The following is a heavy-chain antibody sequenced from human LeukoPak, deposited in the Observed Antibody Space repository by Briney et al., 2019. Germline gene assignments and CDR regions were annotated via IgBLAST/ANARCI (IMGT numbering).Heavy chain of an antibody. J-gene: IGHJ4*02. D-gene: IGHD1-26*01. Sequence: SVKVSCKASGGTFSSYAISWVRQAPGQGLEWMGGIIPIFGTANYAQKFQGRVTITTDESTSTAYMELSSLRSEDTAVYYCARLPRFGSYSSYWSQGTLVTVSS. CDR1: GGTFSSYA. V-gene: IGHV1-69*05. CDR3: ARLPRFGSYSSY. CDR2: IIPIFGTA.